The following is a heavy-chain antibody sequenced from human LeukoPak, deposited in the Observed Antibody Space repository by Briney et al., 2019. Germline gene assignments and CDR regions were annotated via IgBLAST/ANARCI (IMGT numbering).Heavy chain of an antibody. J-gene: IGHJ3*02. CDR1: GYSISSGYY. CDR3: ARENSYYDFWSGDAFDI. V-gene: IGHV4-38-2*02. CDR2: IYHSGST. D-gene: IGHD3-3*01. Sequence: NPSETLSLTCTVSGYSISSGYYWGWIRQPPGKGLEWIGSIYHSGSTYYNPSLKSRVTISVDTSKNQFSLKLSSVTAADTAVYYCARENSYYDFWSGDAFDIWGQGTMVTVSS.